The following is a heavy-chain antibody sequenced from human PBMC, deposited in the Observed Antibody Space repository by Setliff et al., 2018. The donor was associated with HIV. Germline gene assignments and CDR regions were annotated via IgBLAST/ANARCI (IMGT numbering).Heavy chain of an antibody. J-gene: IGHJ4*02. CDR3: TTAVAQNWYGSGNENY. D-gene: IGHD3-10*01. V-gene: IGHV3-15*01. CDR1: GFTFSSAW. Sequence: GSLRLSCAASGFTFSSAWMGWVRQAPAKGLEWVGRIKSKTDGETEDYAAPVKGRFTISRDDSRSTLYLQMNSLITEDTALYYCTTAVAQNWYGSGNENYWGQGTLVTVSS. CDR2: IKSKTDGETE.